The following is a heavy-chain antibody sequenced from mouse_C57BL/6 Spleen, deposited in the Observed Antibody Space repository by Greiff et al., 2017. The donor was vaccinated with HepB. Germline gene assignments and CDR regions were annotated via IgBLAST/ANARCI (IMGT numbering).Heavy chain of an antibody. J-gene: IGHJ3*01. V-gene: IGHV1-52*01. CDR1: GYTFTSYW. D-gene: IGHD1-1*01. CDR2: IDPSDSET. Sequence: QVQLKQPGAELVRPGSSVKLSCKASGYTFTSYWMHWVKQRPIQGLEWIGNIDPSDSETHYNQKFKDKATLTVDKSSSTAYMQLSSLTSEDSAVYYCVSYYGSRFAYWGQGTLVTVSA. CDR3: VSYYGSRFAY.